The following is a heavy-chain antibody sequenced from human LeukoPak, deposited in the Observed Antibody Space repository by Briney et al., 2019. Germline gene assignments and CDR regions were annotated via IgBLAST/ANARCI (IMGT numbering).Heavy chain of an antibody. V-gene: IGHV4-39*07. J-gene: IGHJ3*02. CDR2: IYYSGST. Sequence: ASETLSLTCAVLGDSMSTKSYYWGWIRQPPGKGLEWIGNIYYSGSTYYNPSLKSRVTISVETSKNQFSLKLSSVTAADTAVYYCASYYYDSSGYYSAFDIWGQGTMVTVSS. CDR3: ASYYYDSSGYYSAFDI. D-gene: IGHD3-22*01. CDR1: GDSMSTKSYY.